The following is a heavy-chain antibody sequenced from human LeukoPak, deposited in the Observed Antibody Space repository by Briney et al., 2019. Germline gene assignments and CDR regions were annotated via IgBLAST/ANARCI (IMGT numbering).Heavy chain of an antibody. J-gene: IGHJ4*02. Sequence: PGRSLRLSCAASGFTFSSYGMHWVRQAPGKGLEWVAVISYEGSNKYYADSVKGRFTISRDNSKNTLYLQMNSLRAEDTAVYYCAKGEWIQLWFGDYWGQGTLVTVSS. CDR2: ISYEGSNK. D-gene: IGHD5-18*01. CDR1: GFTFSSYG. V-gene: IGHV3-30*18. CDR3: AKGEWIQLWFGDY.